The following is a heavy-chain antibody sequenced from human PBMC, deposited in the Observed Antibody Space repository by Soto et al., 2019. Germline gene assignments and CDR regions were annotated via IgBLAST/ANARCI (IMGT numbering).Heavy chain of an antibody. CDR1: GFTVSSHY. CDR3: ARLPDYSYYYGMDV. V-gene: IGHV3-53*01. CDR2: IYSHGTT. J-gene: IGHJ6*02. Sequence: GGSLRLSCAASGFTVSSHYMTWVRQAPGRGLEWVSLIYSHGTTYYADSVKGRFTISRDNPKNTLYLQMNSLRAADTAVYYCARLPDYSYYYGMDVWGQGXTVTVYS.